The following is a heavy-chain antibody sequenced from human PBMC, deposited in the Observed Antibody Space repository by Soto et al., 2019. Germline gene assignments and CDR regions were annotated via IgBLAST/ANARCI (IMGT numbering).Heavy chain of an antibody. V-gene: IGHV2-5*02. CDR2: IYWDDEE. CDR3: TRRYDSSFDF. J-gene: IGHJ4*02. CDR1: GFSLRSLGMA. Sequence: QITLKESGPTLLKPTQTLTLTCTFSGFSLRSLGMAVGWIRQPPGRALEWVALIYWDDEERYSPSLQRRLTIPKDTSKNHVVLTMTTMDPVDTATYSCTRRYDSSFDFWGQGIPVTVSS. D-gene: IGHD6-6*01.